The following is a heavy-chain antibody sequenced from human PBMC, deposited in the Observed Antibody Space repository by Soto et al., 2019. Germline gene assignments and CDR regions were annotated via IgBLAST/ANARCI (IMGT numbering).Heavy chain of an antibody. CDR1: GYTFTSYA. CDR2: INAGNGNT. Sequence: QVQXVQSGAEXXKPGASVKVSCKASGYTFTSYAMHWVRQAPGXXLEXMGWINAGNGNTKYSQKFQGRVTITRDTSASTAYMELXXLXXEDTAVYYCARDANDILTGYYINWFDPWGQGTLVTVSS. J-gene: IGHJ5*02. CDR3: ARDANDILTGYYINWFDP. D-gene: IGHD3-9*01. V-gene: IGHV1-3*01.